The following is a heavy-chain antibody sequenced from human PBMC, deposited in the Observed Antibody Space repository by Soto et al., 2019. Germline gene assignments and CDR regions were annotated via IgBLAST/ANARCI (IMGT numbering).Heavy chain of an antibody. D-gene: IGHD6-13*01. CDR3: ARGTSSSWYDAFDI. CDR1: GFSFSDHY. J-gene: IGHJ3*02. Sequence: EVQLVESGGGLVQPGGSLRLSCAASGFSFSDHYMDWVRQAPGKGLEWVGRIRKKANSYTTEYAASVKGRFTISRDDSKNPLYMQMNSLKTEDTAVYYCARGTSSSWYDAFDIWGLGTMVTVSS. CDR2: IRKKANSYTT. V-gene: IGHV3-72*01.